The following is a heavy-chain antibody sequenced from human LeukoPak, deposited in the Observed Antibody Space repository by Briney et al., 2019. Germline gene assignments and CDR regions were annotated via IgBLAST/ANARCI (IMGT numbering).Heavy chain of an antibody. Sequence: PGGSLRLSCAASGFTFSSYSMNWVRQAPGKGLEWISYISSSSRTIFYADSVKGRFTISRDNVQNSLYLQMNSLRAEDTAMYYCARDRGYFDNWGQGTLVTVSS. CDR2: ISSSSRTI. V-gene: IGHV3-48*04. CDR3: ARDRGYFDN. CDR1: GFTFSSYS. J-gene: IGHJ4*02.